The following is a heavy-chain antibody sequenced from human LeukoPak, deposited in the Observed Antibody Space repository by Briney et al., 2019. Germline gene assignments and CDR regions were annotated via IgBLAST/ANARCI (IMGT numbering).Heavy chain of an antibody. CDR1: GFTFSDHY. J-gene: IGHJ4*02. Sequence: GGSLRLSCAASGFTFSDHYMHWVREAPGKGLEWVSSISSSSSYIHYADSVKGRFTISRDNAKNSLYLQMNSLRAEDTAVYYCARRYYDNFDYWGQGTLVTVSS. V-gene: IGHV3-21*01. D-gene: IGHD3-22*01. CDR3: ARRYYDNFDY. CDR2: ISSSSSYI.